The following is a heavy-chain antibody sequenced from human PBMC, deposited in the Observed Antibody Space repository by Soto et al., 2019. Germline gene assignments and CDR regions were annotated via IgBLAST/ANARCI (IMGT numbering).Heavy chain of an antibody. V-gene: IGHV1-46*01. CDR3: AREHLVGYTSSASNY. Sequence: QVQLVQSGAEVKKPGASVKVSCKASGYTFTSYYMHWVRQAPGQGLEWMGIINPSGGSTSYAQKFLGRVTMARDTSASTGYLEVSRLRSEDPAVYYCAREHLVGYTSSASNYWGQGPLVSVS. CDR2: INPSGGST. D-gene: IGHD1-26*01. CDR1: GYTFTSYY. J-gene: IGHJ4*02.